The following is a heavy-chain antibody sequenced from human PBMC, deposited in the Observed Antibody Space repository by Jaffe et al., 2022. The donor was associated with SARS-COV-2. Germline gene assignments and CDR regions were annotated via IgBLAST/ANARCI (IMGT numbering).Heavy chain of an antibody. Sequence: EVQLLESGGGLVQPGGSLRLSCAASGFTFSSYAMSWVRQAPGKGLEWVSTISGGGITTYYAGSVKGRFSITRDNSKNTVYLQMNSLRAEDTAVYYCAKENDGYYSAGYPFDYWGQGTLVTVSS. CDR1: GFTFSSYA. CDR3: AKENDGYYSAGYPFDY. V-gene: IGHV3-23*01. J-gene: IGHJ4*02. D-gene: IGHD3-3*01. CDR2: ISGGGITT.